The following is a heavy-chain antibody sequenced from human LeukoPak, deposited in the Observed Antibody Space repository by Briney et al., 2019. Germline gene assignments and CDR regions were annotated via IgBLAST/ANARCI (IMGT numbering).Heavy chain of an antibody. CDR2: IYYSGST. Sequence: KPSETLSLTCTVSGGSISSYYWSWIRQHPGKGLEWIGYIYYSGSTYHNPSLKSRVTISVDTSKNQFSLKLSSVTAADTAVYYCARGSYYYGSGSRPYFDYWGQGTLVTVSS. V-gene: IGHV4-59*06. CDR1: GGSISSYY. J-gene: IGHJ4*02. D-gene: IGHD3-10*01. CDR3: ARGSYYYGSGSRPYFDY.